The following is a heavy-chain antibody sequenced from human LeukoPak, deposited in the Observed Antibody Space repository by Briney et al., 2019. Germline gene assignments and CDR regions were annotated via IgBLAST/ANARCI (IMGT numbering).Heavy chain of an antibody. CDR2: IYYSGST. V-gene: IGHV4-39*07. J-gene: IGHJ4*02. Sequence: SETLSLTCTVFGGSISSYYWGWIRQPPGKGLEWIGSIYYSGSTYYNPSLKSRVTISVDTSKNQFSLKLSSVTAADTAVYYCARDIELMVRGAHYWGQGTLVTVSS. D-gene: IGHD3-10*01. CDR3: ARDIELMVRGAHY. CDR1: GGSISSYY.